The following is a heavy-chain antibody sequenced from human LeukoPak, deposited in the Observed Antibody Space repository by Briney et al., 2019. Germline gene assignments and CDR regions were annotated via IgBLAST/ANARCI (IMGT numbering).Heavy chain of an antibody. CDR3: ARSYYYDSSGYYP. V-gene: IGHV1-46*01. D-gene: IGHD3-22*01. CDR2: INPSGGST. Sequence: ASVKVSCKASGYTFTSYGISWVRQAPGQGLEWMGIINPSGGSTSYAQKFQGRVTMTRDTSTSTVYMELSSLRSEDTAVYYCARSYYYDSSGYYPWGQGTLVTVSS. CDR1: GYTFTSYG. J-gene: IGHJ5*02.